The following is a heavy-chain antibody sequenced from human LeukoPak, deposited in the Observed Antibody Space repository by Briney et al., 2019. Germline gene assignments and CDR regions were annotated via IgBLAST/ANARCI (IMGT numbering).Heavy chain of an antibody. CDR3: AGGTD. Sequence: GGSLRLSCAASGFTFSSYAMRWVRQAPGKGLEYVSAISSNGGSTYYANSVKGRFTISRDNSKNTLYLQMGSLRAEDMAVYYCAGGTDWGQGTLVTVSS. CDR2: ISSNGGST. V-gene: IGHV3-64*01. CDR1: GFTFSSYA. J-gene: IGHJ4*02.